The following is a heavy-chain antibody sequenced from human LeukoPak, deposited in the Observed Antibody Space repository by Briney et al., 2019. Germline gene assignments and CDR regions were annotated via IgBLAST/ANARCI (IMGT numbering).Heavy chain of an antibody. D-gene: IGHD3-22*01. CDR1: GFTVSSNY. V-gene: IGHV3-66*01. CDR3: ARDSFPTYYYDSSGYFSGY. J-gene: IGHJ4*02. CDR2: IYSGGST. Sequence: GGSLRLSCAASGFTVSSNYMSWVRQAPGKGLEWVSVIYSGGSTYYADSVKGRFTISRDNSKNTLYLQMNSLRAEDTAVYYCARDSFPTYYYDSSGYFSGYWGQGTLVTVSS.